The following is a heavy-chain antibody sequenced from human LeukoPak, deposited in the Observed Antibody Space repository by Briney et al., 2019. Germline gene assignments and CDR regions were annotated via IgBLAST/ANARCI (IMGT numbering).Heavy chain of an antibody. V-gene: IGHV4-4*07. Sequence: SETLSLTCTVSGDSISSYYWSWIRQPAGKGLEWIGHIYTSGSTNYNPSLKSRVTMSVDTSKNQFSLKLSSVTAADTAVYYCARNNPDILTGYWDYWGQGTLVTVSS. CDR3: ARNNPDILTGYWDY. J-gene: IGHJ4*02. CDR1: GDSISSYY. CDR2: IYTSGST. D-gene: IGHD3-9*01.